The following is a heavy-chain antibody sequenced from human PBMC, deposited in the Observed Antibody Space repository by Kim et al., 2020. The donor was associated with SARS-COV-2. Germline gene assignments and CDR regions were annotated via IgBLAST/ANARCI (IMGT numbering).Heavy chain of an antibody. Sequence: VSVKSRITINPDTSKTQFYLQLKSVTPEDTAVYYCATDNLLSSGWYYFDYWGQGTLVTVSS. V-gene: IGHV6-1*01. D-gene: IGHD6-19*01. CDR3: ATDNLLSSGWYYFDY. J-gene: IGHJ4*02.